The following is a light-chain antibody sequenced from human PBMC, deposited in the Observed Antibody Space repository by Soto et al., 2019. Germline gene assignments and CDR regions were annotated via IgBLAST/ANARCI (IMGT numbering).Light chain of an antibody. J-gene: IGKJ4*01. V-gene: IGKV1-12*01. CDR2: AAS. CDR1: QGLVNW. Sequence: DLQVTQSPSSVSASVGDRVTITCRASQGLVNWLAWYQQKPGKAPKLLIYAASSFQSGVPSRFSGSGSGTDFTLTISSLQPDDFPTYYCQQTSSFPLTFGGGTNVEIK. CDR3: QQTSSFPLT.